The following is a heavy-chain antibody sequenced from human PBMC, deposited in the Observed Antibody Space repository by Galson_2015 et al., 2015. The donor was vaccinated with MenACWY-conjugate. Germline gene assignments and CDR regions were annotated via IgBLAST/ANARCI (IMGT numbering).Heavy chain of an antibody. Sequence: SLRLSCAASGFTFTGYEFNWVRQAPGKGLEWLSYISKSGSPIYYADSVKGRFTISRDNIKKSLFLEMNSLRAGDTGVYYCARVGTWIHQYFYYMDVWGNGTTVTVSS. D-gene: IGHD5-18*01. CDR1: GFTFTGYE. CDR3: ARVGTWIHQYFYYMDV. CDR2: ISKSGSPI. V-gene: IGHV3-48*03. J-gene: IGHJ6*03.